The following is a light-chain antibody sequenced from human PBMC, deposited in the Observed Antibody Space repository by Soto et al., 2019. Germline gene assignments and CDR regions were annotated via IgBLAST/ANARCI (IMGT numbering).Light chain of an antibody. J-gene: IGLJ2*01. CDR1: SSDVGTYDY. V-gene: IGLV2-8*01. CDR2: EVG. CDR3: ASYAGSNNFI. Sequence: QSALTQPPSASGSPGQSVTISCTGTSSDVGTYDYVSWYQQHPGKVPKLMLYEVGKRPSGVPDRFSGSKSGNTASLTVPGLQTEDEADYFCASYAGSNNFIFGGGTKLTVL.